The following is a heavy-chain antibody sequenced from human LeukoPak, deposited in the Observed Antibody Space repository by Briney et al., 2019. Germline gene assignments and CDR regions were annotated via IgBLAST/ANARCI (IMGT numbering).Heavy chain of an antibody. J-gene: IGHJ4*02. CDR1: GFTFSSYW. CDR3: ARDPLYSDRRRAIDY. Sequence: PGGSLRLSCAASGFTFSSYWMSWVRQAPGTGLEWVANIKQDGSEKYYVDSVKGRFTISRDNAKNSLYLQMNSLRAEDTAVYYCARDPLYSDRRRAIDYWGQGTLVTVSS. CDR2: IKQDGSEK. D-gene: IGHD4-17*01. V-gene: IGHV3-7*01.